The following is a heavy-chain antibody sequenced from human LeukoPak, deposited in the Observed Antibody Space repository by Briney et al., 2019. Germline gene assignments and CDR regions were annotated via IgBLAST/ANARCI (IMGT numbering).Heavy chain of an antibody. V-gene: IGHV1-2*02. J-gene: IGHJ4*02. Sequence: ASVKVSCKASGYTFTGYYMHWVRQAPGQGLEWMGWINPNSGGTNYAQRFQGRVTMTRDTSISTAYMELSRLRSDDTAVYYCARVGLLEFKIDYWGQGTLVTVSS. D-gene: IGHD3-3*01. CDR2: INPNSGGT. CDR3: ARVGLLEFKIDY. CDR1: GYTFTGYY.